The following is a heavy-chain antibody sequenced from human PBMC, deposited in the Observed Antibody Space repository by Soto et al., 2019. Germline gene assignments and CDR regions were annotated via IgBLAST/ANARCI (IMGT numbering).Heavy chain of an antibody. J-gene: IGHJ5*02. CDR3: ARVGEWELLSWFDP. Sequence: PSETLSLTCAVSGYAIISGYYWGWIRHPPGKGLEWIGSIYHSGSTYYNPSLKSRVTISVDTSKNQFSLKLSSVTAADTAVYYCARVGEWELLSWFDPWGQGTLVTVSS. CDR2: IYHSGST. D-gene: IGHD1-26*01. V-gene: IGHV4-38-2*01. CDR1: GYAIISGYY.